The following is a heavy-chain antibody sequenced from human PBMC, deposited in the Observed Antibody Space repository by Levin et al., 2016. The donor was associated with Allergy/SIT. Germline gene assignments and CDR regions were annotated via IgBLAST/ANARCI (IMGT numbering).Heavy chain of an antibody. CDR3: ARVGSGGSMLGYDAFDI. Sequence: GGSLRLSCAASGFTFSSYWMHWVRQAPGKGLVWVSRINSDGSSTSYADSVKGRFTISRDNAKNTLYLQMNSLRAEDTAVYYCARVGSGGSMLGYDAFDIWGQGTMVTVSS. V-gene: IGHV3-74*01. CDR2: INSDGSST. CDR1: GFTFSSYW. D-gene: IGHD2-15*01. J-gene: IGHJ3*02.